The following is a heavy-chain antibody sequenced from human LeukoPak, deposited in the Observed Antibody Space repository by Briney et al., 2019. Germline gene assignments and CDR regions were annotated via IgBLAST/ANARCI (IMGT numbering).Heavy chain of an antibody. D-gene: IGHD4-23*01. J-gene: IGHJ6*03. CDR2: IYYSGST. CDR3: ARVSTVVTPQYYYYYMDV. V-gene: IGHV4-39*07. CDR1: GGSISSSSYY. Sequence: SETLSLTCTVSGGSISSSSYYWGWIRQPPGKGLEWIGSIYYSGSTYYNPSLKSRVTISVDTSKNQFSLKLSSVTAADTAVYYCARVSTVVTPQYYYYYMDVWGKGTTVTVSS.